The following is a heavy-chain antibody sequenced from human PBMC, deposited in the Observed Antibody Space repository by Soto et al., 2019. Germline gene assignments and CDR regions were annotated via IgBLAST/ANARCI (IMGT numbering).Heavy chain of an antibody. V-gene: IGHV1-18*01. J-gene: IGHJ3*01. D-gene: IGHD6-13*01. CDR3: TRDQLGGIAAVGDAFGV. CDR1: GFPFTHYG. CDR2: ISAYNGRT. Sequence: QVQLVQSSAEVKKPGAPVTVSCKASGFPFTHYGISWVRQAPGQGLEWMGWISAYNGRTSYAQKFQGRVAMTTDTSTSTAYMDLRSLKSDDTAVYYCTRDQLGGIAAVGDAFGVWGQGTMVTVSS.